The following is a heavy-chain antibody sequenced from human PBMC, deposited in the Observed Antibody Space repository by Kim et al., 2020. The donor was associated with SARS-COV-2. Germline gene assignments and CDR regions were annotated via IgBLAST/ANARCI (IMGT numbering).Heavy chain of an antibody. CDR3: TGGGGGLGDH. CDR1: RFTFSSST. D-gene: IGHD2-15*01. Sequence: GGSLRLSCAASRFTFSSSTMHWVRQAPGKGLVWVSRITPDGSSTTYADSVKGRLTVSRDNAKNTLYLQMNSLRADDTAVYYCTGGGGGLGDHWGPGTLVTVSP. J-gene: IGHJ4*02. CDR2: ITPDGSST. V-gene: IGHV3-74*01.